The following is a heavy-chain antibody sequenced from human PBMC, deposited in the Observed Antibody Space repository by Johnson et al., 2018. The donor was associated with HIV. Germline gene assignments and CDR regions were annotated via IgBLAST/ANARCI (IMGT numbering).Heavy chain of an antibody. J-gene: IGHJ3*01. CDR3: AKVGSGYSSSS. CDR2: IHSGGTT. D-gene: IGHD6-13*01. Sequence: VQLVESGGGLIQPGGSLRLSCVASGFTFSSYGMHWVRQAPGKGLEWVSLIHSGGTTFYAESVRGRFTISTDSSKNTLYLQMNRLRAEDTAVYYCAKVGSGYSSSSWGQGTMVTVSS. CDR1: GFTFSSYG. V-gene: IGHV3-53*01.